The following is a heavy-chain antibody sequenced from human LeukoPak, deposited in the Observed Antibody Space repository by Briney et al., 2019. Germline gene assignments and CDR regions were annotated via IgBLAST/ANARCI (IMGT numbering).Heavy chain of an antibody. V-gene: IGHV1-46*01. CDR1: GYTFISYY. Sequence: ASVKVSCKASGYTFISYYMHWVRQAPGQGPEWMGIINLSGGGTSYPQKFQGRVTMTRDTSTSTVYMELSSLRSEDTAVYYCAGSSVERQQLARFDYWGQGTLVTVSS. D-gene: IGHD6-13*01. CDR2: INLSGGGT. CDR3: AGSSVERQQLARFDY. J-gene: IGHJ4*02.